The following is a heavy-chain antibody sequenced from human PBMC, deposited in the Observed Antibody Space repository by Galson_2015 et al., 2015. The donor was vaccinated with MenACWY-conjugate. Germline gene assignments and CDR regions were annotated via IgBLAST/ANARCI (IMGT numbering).Heavy chain of an antibody. J-gene: IGHJ4*02. CDR2: IKADGSFS. V-gene: IGHV3-74*01. Sequence: SLRLSCAASGFTFNNYWMHRVRQPPGKGLEWISYIKADGSFSNYADSVKGRFTISTDNAKNMVYLQMDGLGDEDTAVYLCARDNNWSFDSWGQGTLVTVSS. D-gene: IGHD1-1*01. CDR1: GFTFNNYW. CDR3: ARDNNWSFDS.